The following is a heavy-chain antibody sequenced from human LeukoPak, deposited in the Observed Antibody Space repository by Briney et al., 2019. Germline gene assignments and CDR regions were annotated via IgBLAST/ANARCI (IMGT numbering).Heavy chain of an antibody. CDR2: IYYTGKT. CDR3: ARDGGMYSSSSAYYYYYYMDV. D-gene: IGHD6-6*01. Sequence: SETLSLTCTVSGASINPFYWTWLRQSPGKGLEWIGYIYYTGKTNYNPSLESRVTMSVDTSKNQFSLKLSSVTAADTAVYYCARDGGMYSSSSAYYYYYYMDVWGKGTTVTVSS. CDR1: GASINPFY. V-gene: IGHV4-59*12. J-gene: IGHJ6*03.